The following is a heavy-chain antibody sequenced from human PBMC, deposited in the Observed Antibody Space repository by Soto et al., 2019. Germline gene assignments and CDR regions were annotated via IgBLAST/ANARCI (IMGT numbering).Heavy chain of an antibody. CDR1: GYTFTSYA. CDR3: ATQRSEWDLSFDY. CDR2: INPSGGST. D-gene: IGHD1-26*01. Sequence: ASVKVSCKASGYTFTSYAMNWVRQAPGQRLEWMGIINPSGGSTSYAQKFQGRVTMTRDTSTSTVYMELSRLRSDDTAVYYCATQRSEWDLSFDYWGQGTLVTVSS. V-gene: IGHV1-46*01. J-gene: IGHJ4*02.